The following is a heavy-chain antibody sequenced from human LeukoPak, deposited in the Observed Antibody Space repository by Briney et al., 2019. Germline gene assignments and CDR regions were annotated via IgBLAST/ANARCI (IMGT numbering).Heavy chain of an antibody. D-gene: IGHD1-1*01. J-gene: IGHJ4*02. CDR3: AKAKTVGYNRNDGSPFDY. CDR2: ISGSGDTT. Sequence: GGSLRLSCAASGFTFSNYAMNWVRQAPGKGLEWVSAISGSGDTTYYADSVKGRFAVSRDNSKNTLYLQMSSLRAEDTAVYSCAKAKTVGYNRNDGSPFDYWGQGTLVTVSS. V-gene: IGHV3-23*01. CDR1: GFTFSNYA.